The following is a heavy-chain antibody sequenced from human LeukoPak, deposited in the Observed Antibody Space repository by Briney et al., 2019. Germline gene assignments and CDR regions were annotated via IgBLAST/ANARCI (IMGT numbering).Heavy chain of an antibody. V-gene: IGHV1-2*02. D-gene: IGHD6-19*01. CDR2: INPNSGGT. CDR3: AREPFSSGWGY. CDR1: GYTFTGYY. J-gene: IGHJ4*02. Sequence: ASVKVSCKASGYTFTGYYTHWVRQAPGQGLEWMGWINPNSGGTKYAQKFQGRVTMTRDTSISTAYMELTRLRSDDTAVYYCAREPFSSGWGYWGQGTLVTVSS.